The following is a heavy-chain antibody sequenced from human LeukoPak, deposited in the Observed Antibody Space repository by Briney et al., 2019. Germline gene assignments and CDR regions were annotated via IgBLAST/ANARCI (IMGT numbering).Heavy chain of an antibody. CDR1: GFIFSSYA. CDR2: IKSKTDGGTT. CDR3: TTGHIVVVPAAPYGMDV. D-gene: IGHD2-2*01. V-gene: IGHV3-15*01. J-gene: IGHJ6*02. Sequence: GGSLRLSCAASGFIFSSYAMSWVRQAPGKGLEWVGRIKSKTDGGTTDYAAPVKGRFTISRDDSKNTLYLQMNSLKTEDTAVYYCTTGHIVVVPAAPYGMDVWGQGTTVTVSS.